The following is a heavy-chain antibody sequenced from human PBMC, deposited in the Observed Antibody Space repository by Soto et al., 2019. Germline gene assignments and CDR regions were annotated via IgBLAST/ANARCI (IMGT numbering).Heavy chain of an antibody. CDR1: GYTFTGYY. Sequence: QVQLVQSGAEVKKPGASVKVSCKASGYTFTGYYMHWVRQAPEQGLEWMGWINPNSGGTNYAQKFQGRVTMTRDTSISTAYMELSRLRSDDTAVYYCARDGRIAARRRGNWFDPWGQGTLVTVSS. V-gene: IGHV1-2*02. CDR2: INPNSGGT. J-gene: IGHJ5*02. CDR3: ARDGRIAARRRGNWFDP. D-gene: IGHD6-6*01.